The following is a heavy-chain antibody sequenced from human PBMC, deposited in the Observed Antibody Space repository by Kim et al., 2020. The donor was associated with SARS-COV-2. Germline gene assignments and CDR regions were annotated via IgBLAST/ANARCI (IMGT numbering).Heavy chain of an antibody. D-gene: IGHD3-22*01. CDR1: GFTFSSYA. V-gene: IGHV3-30-3*01. J-gene: IGHJ3*02. CDR2: ISYDGSNK. Sequence: GGSLRLSCAASGFTFSSYAMHWVRQAPGKGLEWVAVISYDGSNKYYADSVKGRFTISRDNSKNTLYLQMNSLRAEDTAVYYCARDKFYDSREDYLWGDAFDIWGQGAMVTVSS. CDR3: ARDKFYDSREDYLWGDAFDI.